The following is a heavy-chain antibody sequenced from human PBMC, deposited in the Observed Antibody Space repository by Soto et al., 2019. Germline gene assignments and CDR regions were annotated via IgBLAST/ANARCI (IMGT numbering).Heavy chain of an antibody. J-gene: IGHJ4*02. CDR3: ARGLSVTPFDN. Sequence: SETLSLTCTVSGGSISTGGYYWTWIRQHPGKGLEWIGYIYYSGSTYYNPSLKSRVTISVDTSKNQFSLKLSSVTAADTAVYYCARGLSVTPFDNWGQGTLVTVSS. CDR2: IYYSGST. D-gene: IGHD4-17*01. V-gene: IGHV4-31*03. CDR1: GGSISTGGYY.